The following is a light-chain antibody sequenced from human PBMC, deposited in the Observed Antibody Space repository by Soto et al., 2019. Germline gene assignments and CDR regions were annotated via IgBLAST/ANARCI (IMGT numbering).Light chain of an antibody. CDR1: QSISSY. CDR3: QQVDSYPRT. V-gene: IGKV1-39*01. J-gene: IGKJ1*01. Sequence: DIQMTQSPSSLSASVGDRVTITCRASQSISSYLNCYQQKPGKAPTVLIYASSTLQTGVPSRFSGSGSGTDFSLTISSLHPEDVATYYCQQVDSYPRTFGQGTKVDI. CDR2: ASS.